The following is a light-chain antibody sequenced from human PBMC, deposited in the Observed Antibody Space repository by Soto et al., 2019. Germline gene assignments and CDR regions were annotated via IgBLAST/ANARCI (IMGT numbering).Light chain of an antibody. CDR2: FND. Sequence: QSVLTQPPSASGTPGQRVTISCSGGSSNIGSNPVNWYQQFPGTAPKPLIYFNDLRPSGVSDRFSGSKSGTSASLAISGLQSEDEADYYCATWDDSLNGVVFGGGTKLTVL. CDR3: ATWDDSLNGVV. J-gene: IGLJ2*01. V-gene: IGLV1-44*01. CDR1: SSNIGSNP.